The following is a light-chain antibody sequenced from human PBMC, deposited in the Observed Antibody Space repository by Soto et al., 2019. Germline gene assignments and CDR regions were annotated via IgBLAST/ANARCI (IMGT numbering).Light chain of an antibody. V-gene: IGKV2-30*01. J-gene: IGKJ2*01. Sequence: DVVMTQSPLSLPVTLGQPASISCRSSQSVVSSDGNTYLSWFHQKPGQSPRRLLYKVSNRDSGVPDRFSGSGSAPDFTLKISRVEAEDVGVYYCMQGTHWPYTFGQGTKLEI. CDR3: MQGTHWPYT. CDR1: QSVVSSDGNTY. CDR2: KVS.